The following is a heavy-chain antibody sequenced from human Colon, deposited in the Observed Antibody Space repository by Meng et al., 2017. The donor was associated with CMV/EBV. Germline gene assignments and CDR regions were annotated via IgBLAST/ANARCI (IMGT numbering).Heavy chain of an antibody. CDR1: GFTFNGHW. V-gene: IGHV3-7*01. Sequence: LSLTGAASGFTFNGHWMSWVRQAPGKGLEWVANIDPGGSVEKYVDSVKGRFTVSRDNARNSLLLQMSSLRAEDSGVYYCVRDGRAGVRGTYRRFDFWGQGTLVTVSS. CDR2: IDPGGSVE. J-gene: IGHJ4*02. CDR3: VRDGRAGVRGTYRRFDF. D-gene: IGHD2-15*01.